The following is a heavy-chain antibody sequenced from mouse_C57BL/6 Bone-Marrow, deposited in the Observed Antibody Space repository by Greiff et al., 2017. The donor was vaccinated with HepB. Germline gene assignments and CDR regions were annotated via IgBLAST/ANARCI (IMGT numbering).Heavy chain of an antibody. CDR1: GYTFTDYY. CDR2: INPNNGGT. Sequence: EVQLQQSGPELVKPGASVKISCKASGYTFTDYYMNWVKQSHGKSLEWIGDINPNNGGTSYNQKFKGKATLTVDKSSSTAYMELRSLPSEDSAVYYCARGGLGTGCFDYWGQGTTLTVSS. V-gene: IGHV1-26*01. D-gene: IGHD3-1*01. J-gene: IGHJ2*01. CDR3: ARGGLGTGCFDY.